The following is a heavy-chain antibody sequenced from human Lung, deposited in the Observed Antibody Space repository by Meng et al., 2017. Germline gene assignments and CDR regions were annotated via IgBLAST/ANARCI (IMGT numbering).Heavy chain of an antibody. Sequence: QGQLLQSGAEVKKPGAPVKVSCKPSGYNFPDSYIPWVRQAPGQGLEWMGRIDPKNGDTHYAQKFQGRVTMTGDTSISTAYMDLSGLRSDDTAVYYCARDEDISAAGKLFGDYWGQGTLVTVSS. J-gene: IGHJ4*02. CDR1: GYNFPDSY. CDR3: ARDEDISAAGKLFGDY. V-gene: IGHV1-2*06. D-gene: IGHD6-13*01. CDR2: IDPKNGDT.